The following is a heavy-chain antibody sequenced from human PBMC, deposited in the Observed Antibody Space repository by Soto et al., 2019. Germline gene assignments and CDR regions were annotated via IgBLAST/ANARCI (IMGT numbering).Heavy chain of an antibody. D-gene: IGHD6-19*01. CDR2: ISPIFGTA. V-gene: IGHV1-69*13. J-gene: IGHJ4*02. CDR3: ARDTYIAVAVYYFDY. CDR1: VCTFSSYA. Sequence: SVTVSYKPSVCTFSSYAIICLRQAPGQGLEWMGGISPIFGTANEAQKFQGRVTITADESTSTAYMELSSLRSEDTAVYYCARDTYIAVAVYYFDYWGQGTLVTVS.